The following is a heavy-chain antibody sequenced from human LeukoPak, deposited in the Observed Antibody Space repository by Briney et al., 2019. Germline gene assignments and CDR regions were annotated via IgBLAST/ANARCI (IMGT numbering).Heavy chain of an antibody. CDR2: INHSGST. V-gene: IGHV4-34*01. D-gene: IGHD4-17*01. Sequence: PSETLSLICAVYGGSFSGYYWSWIRQPPGKGLEWIGEINHSGSTNYNPSLKGRVTISVDTSKNQFSLKLSSVTAADTAVYYCARGTMTTVTYYFDYWGQGTLVTVSS. J-gene: IGHJ4*02. CDR3: ARGTMTTVTYYFDY. CDR1: GGSFSGYY.